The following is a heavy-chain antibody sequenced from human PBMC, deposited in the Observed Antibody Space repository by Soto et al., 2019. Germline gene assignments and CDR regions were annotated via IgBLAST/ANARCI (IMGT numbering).Heavy chain of an antibody. D-gene: IGHD3-3*01. J-gene: IGHJ6*03. CDR1: GFTFSSYG. Sequence: GGSLRLSCAASGFTFSSYGMHWVRQAPGKGLEWVAVIWYDGSNKYYADSVKGRFTISRDNSKNTLYLQMNSLRAEDTAVYYCARDRGHYDFWSGYYPHYYYYYMDVWGKGTTVTVSS. V-gene: IGHV3-33*01. CDR2: IWYDGSNK. CDR3: ARDRGHYDFWSGYYPHYYYYYMDV.